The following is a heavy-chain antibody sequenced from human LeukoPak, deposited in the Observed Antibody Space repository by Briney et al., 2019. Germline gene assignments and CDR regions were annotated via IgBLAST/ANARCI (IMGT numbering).Heavy chain of an antibody. CDR3: ARGIVVVPAASPKHFDY. CDR1: GGSFSGYY. D-gene: IGHD2-2*01. CDR2: IYHSGST. V-gene: IGHV4-34*01. Sequence: PAETLSLTCAAYGGSFSGYYWNWIRQPPGKGLEWIAEIYHSGSTNYNPSLKSRVTISVDTSKNQFSLKLSAVTAADTAVYYCARGIVVVPAASPKHFDYWGQGTLVTVSS. J-gene: IGHJ4*02.